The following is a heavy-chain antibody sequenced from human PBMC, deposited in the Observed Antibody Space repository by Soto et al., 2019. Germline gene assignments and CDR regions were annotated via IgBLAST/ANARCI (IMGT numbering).Heavy chain of an antibody. CDR1: GYTFTIYR. D-gene: IGHD6-13*01. V-gene: IGHV1-3*01. CDR3: ARLVCDSTSCPRHYFDK. Sequence: GASVKVSCKASGYTFTIYRMHWVRQAPGQRLEWMGWINAGNGDTKYSQKFQARVTITSDTSASTAYMELSSLRSEDTAVYYCARLVCDSTSCPRHYFDKWSQGTPVTVSS. J-gene: IGHJ4*02. CDR2: INAGNGDT.